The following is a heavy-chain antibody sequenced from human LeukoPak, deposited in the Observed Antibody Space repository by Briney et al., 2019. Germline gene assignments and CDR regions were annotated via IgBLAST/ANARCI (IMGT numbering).Heavy chain of an antibody. CDR1: GYTFTSYL. Sequence: GESLKISCEASGYTFTSYLIAWVRQMPGKGLEWMGIIYPGDSETRYSPSFQGQVTISVDKSISAAYLQWSSLKASDTAMYYCARRSSIGGRLFDYWGQGTMSPSPQ. J-gene: IGHJ4*02. V-gene: IGHV5-51*01. CDR3: ARRSSIGGRLFDY. CDR2: IYPGDSET. D-gene: IGHD6-6*01.